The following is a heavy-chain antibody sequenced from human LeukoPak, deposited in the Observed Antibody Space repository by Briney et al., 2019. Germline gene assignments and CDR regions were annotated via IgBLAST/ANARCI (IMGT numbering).Heavy chain of an antibody. J-gene: IGHJ4*02. CDR2: IYYIGST. Sequence: SETLSLTCTVSGDYISTYYWGWICQPPGKRLEWIGYIYYIGSTNYKASLNNRVTMSIDRSRNQFSLKLNSVTPADTAVYYCARAPQDGSNWSHYFDHWGRGALVTVSS. V-gene: IGHV4-59*01. CDR3: ARAPQDGSNWSHYFDH. D-gene: IGHD6-13*01. CDR1: GDYISTYY.